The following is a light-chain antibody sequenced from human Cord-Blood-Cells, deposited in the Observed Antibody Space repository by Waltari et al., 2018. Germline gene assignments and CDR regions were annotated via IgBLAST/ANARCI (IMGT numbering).Light chain of an antibody. CDR3: QQYGSSPYT. CDR2: GAS. Sequence: EIVLTQSPGTLSLSPGERATLSCRASQSVSSSYLAWHQQKPGQAPRPLIYGASSRATGIPDRFSGSGSGTDFTLTISRLEPEDFAVYYCQQYGSSPYTFGQGTKLEIK. J-gene: IGKJ2*01. V-gene: IGKV3-20*01. CDR1: QSVSSSY.